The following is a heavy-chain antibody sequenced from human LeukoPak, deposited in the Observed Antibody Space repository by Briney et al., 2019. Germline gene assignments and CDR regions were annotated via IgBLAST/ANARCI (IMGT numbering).Heavy chain of an antibody. CDR1: GYTFTSYY. J-gene: IGHJ4*02. Sequence: ASXKVSCKASGYTFTSYYMHWVRQAPGQGLEWMGIINPSGGSTSYAQKFQGRVTMTRDTSTSTVYMELSSLRSEDTAVYYCASATYYYDSSGYDWGQGTLVTVSS. D-gene: IGHD3-22*01. V-gene: IGHV1-46*01. CDR2: INPSGGST. CDR3: ASATYYYDSSGYD.